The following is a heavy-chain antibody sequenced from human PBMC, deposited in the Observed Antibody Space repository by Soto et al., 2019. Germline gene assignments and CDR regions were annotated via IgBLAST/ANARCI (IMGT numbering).Heavy chain of an antibody. CDR3: AKPYYDFWSGYHHDDFDI. CDR1: GFTFSSYG. D-gene: IGHD3-3*01. J-gene: IGHJ3*02. CDR2: ISYDGSNK. V-gene: IGHV3-30*18. Sequence: ESGGGVVQPGRSLRLSCAASGFTFSSYGMHWVRQAPGKGLEWVAVISYDGSNKYYADSVKGRFTISRDNSKNTLYLQMNSLRAEDTAVYYCAKPYYDFWSGYHHDDFDIWGQGTMVTVSS.